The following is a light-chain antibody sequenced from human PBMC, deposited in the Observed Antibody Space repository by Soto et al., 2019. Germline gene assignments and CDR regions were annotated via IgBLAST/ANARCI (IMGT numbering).Light chain of an antibody. CDR1: QSVTSSY. Sequence: ILLTQSPGTLSLSPGERATLSCRASQSVTSSYLTWYQQKPGQAPRLLIYGASTRAAGIPDRFSGSGSGTDFTLTISSLEPEDFEVYYCQQYGKLPITFGQGTRLEIK. CDR3: QQYGKLPIT. V-gene: IGKV3-20*01. J-gene: IGKJ5*01. CDR2: GAS.